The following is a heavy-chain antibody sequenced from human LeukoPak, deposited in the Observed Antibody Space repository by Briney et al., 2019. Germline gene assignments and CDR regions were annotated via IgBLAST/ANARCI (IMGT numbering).Heavy chain of an antibody. J-gene: IGHJ4*02. D-gene: IGHD3-9*01. CDR2: ISYDGSNK. V-gene: IGHV3-30-3*01. Sequence: GGSLRLSCAASGFTFSSYPVHWVRQAPGKGLEWVAVISYDGSNKYYADSVKGRFTISRDNSKNTLYLQMNSLRPDDTAVYYCARDYYDILTANRQTKSSYFDYWGQGTLVTVSS. CDR1: GFTFSSYP. CDR3: ARDYYDILTANRQTKSSYFDY.